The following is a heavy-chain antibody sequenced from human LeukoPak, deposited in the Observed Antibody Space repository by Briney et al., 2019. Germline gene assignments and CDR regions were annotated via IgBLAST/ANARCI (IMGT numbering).Heavy chain of an antibody. D-gene: IGHD3-10*01. CDR3: AKSYYYGSASYFWFDP. CDR1: GGSFSGYY. V-gene: IGHV4-34*01. Sequence: SETLSLTCAVYGGSFSGYYWSWIRQPPGKGLEWIGEINHSGSTNYNPSLKSRVTISVDTSKNQSSLKLSSVTAADTAVYYCAKSYYYGSASYFWFDPWGQGTLVTVSS. J-gene: IGHJ5*02. CDR2: INHSGST.